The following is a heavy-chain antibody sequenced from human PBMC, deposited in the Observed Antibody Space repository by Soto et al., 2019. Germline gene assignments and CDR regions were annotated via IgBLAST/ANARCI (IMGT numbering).Heavy chain of an antibody. Sequence: EVQLLESGGGLARPGGSLRLSCAASGFFFSDYAMTWLRQAPGKGLECVATISASGGNIEYTDSLKGRFTISRDNSKKTVYLQINGLTADDTAVHYCAKVAGGLGYFDLWGRGTLVTVSS. J-gene: IGHJ2*01. D-gene: IGHD3-16*01. V-gene: IGHV3-23*01. CDR3: AKVAGGLGYFDL. CDR1: GFFFSDYA. CDR2: ISASGGNI.